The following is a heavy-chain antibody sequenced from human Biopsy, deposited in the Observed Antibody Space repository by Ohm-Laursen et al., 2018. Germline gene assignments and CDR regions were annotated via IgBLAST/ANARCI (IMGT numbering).Heavy chain of an antibody. CDR3: AKGGSITIFGVVINNCFDP. J-gene: IGHJ5*02. Sequence: LRLSCSASGFTYTTFAMSWVRQAPGKGPEWVSTISANGATSYYADSVKGRFTISRDNSKSTLYLQMNSVRADDTAIYYCAKGGSITIFGVVINNCFDPWGQGTRVTVSS. D-gene: IGHD3-3*01. CDR1: GFTYTTFA. V-gene: IGHV3-23*01. CDR2: ISANGATS.